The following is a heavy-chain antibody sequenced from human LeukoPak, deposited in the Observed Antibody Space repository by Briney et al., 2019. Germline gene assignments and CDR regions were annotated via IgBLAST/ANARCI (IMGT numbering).Heavy chain of an antibody. CDR3: ARGGYDSSGSLPD. D-gene: IGHD3-22*01. J-gene: IGHJ4*02. V-gene: IGHV3-66*01. CDR2: IYSGGSK. CDR1: GFTVRRNY. Sequence: GGSLRLSCVASGFTVRRNYMSWVRQAPGKGLEWVSVIYSGGSKYYADSVKGRFIISRDNSKNTVYLQMNSLRAEDTAVYYCARGGYDSSGSLPDWGQGTLVTVSS.